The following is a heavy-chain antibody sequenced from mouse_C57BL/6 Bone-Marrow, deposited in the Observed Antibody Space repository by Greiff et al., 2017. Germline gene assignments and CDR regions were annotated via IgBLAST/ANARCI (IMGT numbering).Heavy chain of an antibody. CDR1: GYAFSSSW. J-gene: IGHJ1*03. CDR2: IYPGDGDT. V-gene: IGHV1-82*01. Sequence: QVQLQQSGPELVKPGASVKISCKASGYAFSSSWMNWVKQRPGKGLEWIGRIYPGDGDTNYNGKFKGKATLTADKSSSTAYMQLSSLTSEDSAVYFCARLDYVWYFDVWGTGTTVTVSS. CDR3: ARLDYVWYFDV. D-gene: IGHD1-1*01.